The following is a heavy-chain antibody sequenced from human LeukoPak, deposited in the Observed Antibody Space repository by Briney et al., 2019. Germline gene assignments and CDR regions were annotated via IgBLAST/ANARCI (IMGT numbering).Heavy chain of an antibody. V-gene: IGHV3-53*01. CDR3: ARERCSSTSCYWPYYMDV. CDR1: GFTVSSNY. D-gene: IGHD2-2*01. J-gene: IGHJ6*03. CDR2: IYSGGST. Sequence: PGGSLRLSCAASGFTVSSNYMSWVRQAPGKGLEWVSVIYSGGSTYYADSVKGRFTISRDNSKNTLYLQMNSLRAKDTAVYYRARERCSSTSCYWPYYMDVWGKGTTVTVSS.